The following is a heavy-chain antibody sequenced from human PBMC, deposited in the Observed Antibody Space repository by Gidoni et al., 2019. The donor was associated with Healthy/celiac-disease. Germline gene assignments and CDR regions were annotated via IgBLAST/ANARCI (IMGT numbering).Heavy chain of an antibody. J-gene: IGHJ4*02. CDR1: GGTFSSYA. D-gene: IGHD1-26*01. CDR3: ARTGGGELPHYYFDY. V-gene: IGHV1-69*01. Sequence: QVQLVQSGDVVKKPGSSVQVSCKASGGTFSSYAISWVRQAPGQGLEWMGWIIPIFGTANYAQKFQGRVTITADESTSTAYRELSSLRSEDTGVYYCARTGGGELPHYYFDYWGQGTLVTVSS. CDR2: IIPIFGTA.